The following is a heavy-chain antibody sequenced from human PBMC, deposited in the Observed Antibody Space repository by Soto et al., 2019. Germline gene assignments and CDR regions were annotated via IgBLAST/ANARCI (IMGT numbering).Heavy chain of an antibody. V-gene: IGHV3-7*01. CDR2: IKEDGSET. CDR1: DLSFSSVW. J-gene: IGHJ4*02. Sequence: GGSLRLSCVASDLSFSSVWMRWVRQAPGKGLEWVASIKEDGSETYYVDSVKGRFTISRDNAKSSLFLQMNSLRGDDTAIYYCGRDYGGYWGQGALVTVSS. D-gene: IGHD3-10*01. CDR3: GRDYGGY.